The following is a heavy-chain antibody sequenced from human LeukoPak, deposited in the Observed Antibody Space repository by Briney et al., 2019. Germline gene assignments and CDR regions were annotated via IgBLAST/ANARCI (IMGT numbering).Heavy chain of an antibody. CDR3: ARDRGYSGDYFDY. CDR1: GFTFSSHG. D-gene: IGHD5-18*01. J-gene: IGHJ4*02. V-gene: IGHV3-33*01. Sequence: GGSLRLSCEASGFTFSSHGMHWVRQAPGKGLEWVAVIWYDGSSKYYAEVVKGRFTISRDNSKNTLYLQMNSLRAEDTAVYYCARDRGYSGDYFDYWGQGTLVTVSS. CDR2: IWYDGSSK.